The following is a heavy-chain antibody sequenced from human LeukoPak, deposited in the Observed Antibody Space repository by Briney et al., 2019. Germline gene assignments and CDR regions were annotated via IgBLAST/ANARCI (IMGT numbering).Heavy chain of an antibody. CDR2: FDPEDGET. V-gene: IGHV1-24*01. Sequence: ASVKVSCKVSGYTLTELSMHWVRQAPGKGLEWMGGFDPEDGETIYAQKFQGRVTMTKDTSTDTAYMELSSLRSEDTAVYYCVTDRAITSGSTRGLRYWGQRTPVTVSS. J-gene: IGHJ4*02. CDR1: GYTLTELS. D-gene: IGHD3-10*01. CDR3: VTDRAITSGSTRGLRY.